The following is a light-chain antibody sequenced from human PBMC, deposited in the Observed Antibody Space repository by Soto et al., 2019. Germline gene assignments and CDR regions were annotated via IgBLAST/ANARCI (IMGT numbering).Light chain of an antibody. CDR2: EVN. CDR1: STDVGGYDY. J-gene: IGLJ1*01. Sequence: QSALAQPSSVSGSPGQSITISCTGTSTDVGGYDYVSWYQQHPGKGPKLIIYEVNNRPSGVSDRFSGSKSGNKASLTISNREAEDESDYYCGSYTSTDTPFVFGTGTKVTVL. V-gene: IGLV2-14*01. CDR3: GSYTSTDTPFV.